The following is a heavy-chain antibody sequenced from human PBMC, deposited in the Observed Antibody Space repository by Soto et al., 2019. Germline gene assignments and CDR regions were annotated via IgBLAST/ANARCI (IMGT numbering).Heavy chain of an antibody. J-gene: IGHJ6*03. CDR3: ARLVGIVVVPAYYYYMDV. CDR1: GGSFSGYY. Sequence: PSETLSLTCAVYGGSFSGYYWSWIRQPPGKGLEWIGEINHSGSTNYNPSLKSRVTISVDTSKNQFSLKLSSVTAADTAVYYCARLVGIVVVPAYYYYMDVWGKGTTVTVSS. D-gene: IGHD2-2*03. V-gene: IGHV4-34*01. CDR2: INHSGST.